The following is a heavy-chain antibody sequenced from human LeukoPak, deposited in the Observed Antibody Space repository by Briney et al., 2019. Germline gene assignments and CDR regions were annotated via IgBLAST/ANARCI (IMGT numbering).Heavy chain of an antibody. J-gene: IGHJ6*02. V-gene: IGHV3-30-3*01. CDR3: ARDTDSNYWPKYYYYYGMDV. D-gene: IGHD4-4*01. CDR2: ISYDGSNK. CDR1: GFTFSSYA. Sequence: PGGSLRLSCAASGFTFSSYAMHWVRQAPGKGLEWVAVISYDGSNKYYADSVKGRFTISRDNSKNTLYLRMNSLRAEDTAVYYCARDTDSNYWPKYYYYYGMDVWGQGTTVTVSS.